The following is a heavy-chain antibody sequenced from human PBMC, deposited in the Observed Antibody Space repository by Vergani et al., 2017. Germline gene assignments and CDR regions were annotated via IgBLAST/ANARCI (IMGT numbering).Heavy chain of an antibody. D-gene: IGHD2-8*01. CDR2: ISSSSAYI. V-gene: IGHV3-21*06. J-gene: IGHJ5*02. Sequence: EVQLVESGGGLVKPGGSLRLSCAASGFTFGSYSLNWVRQAPGKGPEWVSSISSSSAYIYYADSVKGRFTISRDNAKNSLYLQMNSLRAEDTAVYYCARDRRYCINGVCLMGFDPWGQGTLVTVSS. CDR1: GFTFGSYS. CDR3: ARDRRYCINGVCLMGFDP.